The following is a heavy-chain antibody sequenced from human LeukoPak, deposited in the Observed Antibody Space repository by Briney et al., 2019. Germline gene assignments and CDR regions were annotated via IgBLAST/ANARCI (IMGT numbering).Heavy chain of an antibody. CDR2: IRYDGRNK. CDR3: ARFIAAPYYFDY. CDR1: GFTFSSYE. Sequence: GGSLRLSCAASGFTFSSYEMNWVRQAPGKGLEWVAFIRYDGRNKYYADSVKGRFTISRDNSKNSLYLQMNSLRAEDTAVYYCARFIAAPYYFDYWGRGTLVTVSS. D-gene: IGHD6-13*01. V-gene: IGHV3-30*02. J-gene: IGHJ4*02.